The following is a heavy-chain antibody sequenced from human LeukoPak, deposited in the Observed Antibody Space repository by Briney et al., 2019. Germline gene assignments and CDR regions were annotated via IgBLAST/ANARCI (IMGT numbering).Heavy chain of an antibody. CDR1: GFTFSSYA. Sequence: GGSLRLSCAASGFTFSSYAMHWVRQAPGKGLEWVAVISYDGSNKYYADSVKGRFTISRDNSKNTLYLQMNSLRAEDTAVYYCAKPPLYDFWSGYFDYWGQGTLVTVSS. CDR2: ISYDGSNK. CDR3: AKPPLYDFWSGYFDY. J-gene: IGHJ4*02. D-gene: IGHD3-3*01. V-gene: IGHV3-30*18.